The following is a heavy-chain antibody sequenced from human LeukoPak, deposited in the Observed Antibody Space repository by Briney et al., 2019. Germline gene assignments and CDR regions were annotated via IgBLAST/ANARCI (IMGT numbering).Heavy chain of an antibody. D-gene: IGHD4-17*01. CDR3: ARAPYGDYDNWFDP. CDR1: GFTFNRYA. J-gene: IGHJ5*02. CDR2: ISGSAGST. V-gene: IGHV3-23*01. Sequence: GGSLRLSCAASGFTFNRYAMSWVRQAPGKGLEWVSIISGSAGSTYYADSVKGRFTISRDNAKNTLYLQMNSLRAEDTAVYYCARAPYGDYDNWFDPWGQGTLVTVSS.